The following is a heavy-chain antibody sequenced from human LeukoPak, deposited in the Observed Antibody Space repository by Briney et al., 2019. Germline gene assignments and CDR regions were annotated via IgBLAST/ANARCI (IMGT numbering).Heavy chain of an antibody. V-gene: IGHV4-4*02. Sequence: SETLSLTCAVSGGSISSSNWWSCVRPPPGKGLECSGEIYHSGSTNYNPSLKSRVTISVDKSKNQFSLKLSSVTAADTAVYYCARDQPPPYSSGWYENYYYYGMDVWGQGTTVTVSS. CDR2: IYHSGST. J-gene: IGHJ6*02. CDR1: GGSISSSNW. CDR3: ARDQPPPYSSGWYENYYYYGMDV. D-gene: IGHD6-19*01.